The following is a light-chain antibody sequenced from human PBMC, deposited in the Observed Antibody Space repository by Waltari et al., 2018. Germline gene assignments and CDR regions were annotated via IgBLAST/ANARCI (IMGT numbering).Light chain of an antibody. V-gene: IGKV3-15*01. CDR2: GAS. CDR1: QSVSSN. Sequence: EIMMTQSPATLSVSPGERATLSCRASQSVSSNLALYQQKPGQAPRLPIYGASTRATGIPARFRGTGSGTELTLTISSLQSEDFAVYYCQQYNNWPPKTFGQGTKVEI. J-gene: IGKJ1*01. CDR3: QQYNNWPPKT.